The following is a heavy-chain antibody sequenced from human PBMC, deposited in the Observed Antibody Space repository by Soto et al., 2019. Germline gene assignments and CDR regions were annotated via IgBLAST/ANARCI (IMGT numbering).Heavy chain of an antibody. CDR1: GFTFNNYA. J-gene: IGHJ6*02. Sequence: QVQLVESGGGVAQPGRSLRLSCGASGFTFNNYAMHWVRQAPGKGLEWVTVISYSGNTKYYADSVKGRFTISRDNSKNTMYMEMNSLRTEDTAVYYCARSATATTVAESRYGMDVWGQGTTFTVSS. CDR3: ARSATATTVAESRYGMDV. CDR2: ISYSGNTK. V-gene: IGHV3-30*04. D-gene: IGHD4-17*01.